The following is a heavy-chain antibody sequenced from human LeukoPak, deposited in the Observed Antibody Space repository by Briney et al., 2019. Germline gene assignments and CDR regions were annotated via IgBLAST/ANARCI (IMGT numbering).Heavy chain of an antibody. CDR2: ISSSGSTI. CDR3: ARDCGGGSCYGPYDALDI. D-gene: IGHD2-15*01. Sequence: GGSLRLSCAASGFTFSSYEMNWVRQAPGKGLEWVSYISSSGSTIYYADSVKGRFTISRDNAKNSLYLQVNSLRAEDTAVYYCARDCGGGSCYGPYDALDIWGQGTMVTVSS. V-gene: IGHV3-48*03. J-gene: IGHJ3*02. CDR1: GFTFSSYE.